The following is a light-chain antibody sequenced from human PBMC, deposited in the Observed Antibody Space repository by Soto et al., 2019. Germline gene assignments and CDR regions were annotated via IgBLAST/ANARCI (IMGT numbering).Light chain of an antibody. CDR1: QSISSW. V-gene: IGKV1-5*03. CDR2: KAS. Sequence: DIQMTQSPSALSASVGDRVTITCRASQSISSWLAWYQRKPGKAPKLLIYKASSLESGVPSRFSGGGSGTEFTLTISSLQPDDFATYYCQQYNSFWTFGQGTKVDI. J-gene: IGKJ1*01. CDR3: QQYNSFWT.